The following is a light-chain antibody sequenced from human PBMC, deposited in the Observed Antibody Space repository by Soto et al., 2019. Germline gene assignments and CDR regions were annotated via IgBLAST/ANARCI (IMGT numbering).Light chain of an antibody. V-gene: IGKV1-5*01. Sequence: DIQMTQSPSTLSASVGDRVTITCRASQSISSWLAWYQQKPGKAPKLLIYDASSLESGVPSRFSGSGSGTEFTLTISSLQPDDFATYYCQQYNSYSPWTF. CDR2: DAS. CDR3: QQYNSYSPWT. CDR1: QSISSW. J-gene: IGKJ1*01.